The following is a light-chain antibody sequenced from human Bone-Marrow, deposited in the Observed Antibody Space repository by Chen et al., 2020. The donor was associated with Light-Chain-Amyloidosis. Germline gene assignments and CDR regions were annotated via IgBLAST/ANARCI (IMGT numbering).Light chain of an antibody. Sequence: QSALTQPASVSGSPDESVTISCTGTSSDVGAFNYVSWYQQHPGKVPKRMIYEVTFRPSGASDRFSGSKSGNTAFLTISGLQAEDEAVYYCSSYTRISGLNWVFGGGTKLTVL. J-gene: IGLJ3*02. CDR2: EVT. V-gene: IGLV2-14*01. CDR3: SSYTRISGLNWV. CDR1: SSDVGAFNY.